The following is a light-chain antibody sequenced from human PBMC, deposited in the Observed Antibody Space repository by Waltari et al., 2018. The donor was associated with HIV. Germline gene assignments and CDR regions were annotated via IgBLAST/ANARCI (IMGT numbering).Light chain of an antibody. V-gene: IGLV2-11*02. CDR3: YSYAGNNTWA. Sequence: QSALIQPRSVSGSPGQAVTISCTGSSRGVVEYNYVSWYQPLPGKAPKLMIYDVFKRPSGVPDRFSGSRSGSTASLTISGLQTEDEADFHCYSYAGNNTWAFGGGTKLTVL. CDR1: SRGVVEYNY. CDR2: DVF. J-gene: IGLJ3*02.